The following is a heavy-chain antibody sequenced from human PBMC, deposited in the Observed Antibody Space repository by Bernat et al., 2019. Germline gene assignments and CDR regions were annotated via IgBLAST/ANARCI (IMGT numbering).Heavy chain of an antibody. V-gene: IGHV3-30-3*01. CDR2: ISYDGSNK. CDR3: ARDRDSSGWYSAFDI. Sequence: QVQLVESGGGVVQPGRSLRLSCAASGFTFSSYAMHCVRQAPGKGLVWVAVISYDGSNKYYADSVKGRFTIPRDNSKNTLYLQMNSLRAEDTAVYYCARDRDSSGWYSAFDIWGQGTMVTVSS. J-gene: IGHJ3*02. D-gene: IGHD6-19*01. CDR1: GFTFSSYA.